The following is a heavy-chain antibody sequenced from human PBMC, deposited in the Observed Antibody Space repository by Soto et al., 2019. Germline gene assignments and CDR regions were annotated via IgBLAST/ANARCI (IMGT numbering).Heavy chain of an antibody. D-gene: IGHD3-22*01. CDR2: IYHTGTT. Sequence: SETLSLTCAVSGFSISSDYFWGWIRQPPGKGLEWIGSIYHTGTTYYSPSLKSRATIFLDTSKNQFSLNLTSVTAADTAIYYCARDGLRYFGSSGYYSGPPLDYWGQGARVTVSS. CDR1: GFSISSDYF. J-gene: IGHJ4*02. CDR3: ARDGLRYFGSSGYYSGPPLDY. V-gene: IGHV4-38-2*02.